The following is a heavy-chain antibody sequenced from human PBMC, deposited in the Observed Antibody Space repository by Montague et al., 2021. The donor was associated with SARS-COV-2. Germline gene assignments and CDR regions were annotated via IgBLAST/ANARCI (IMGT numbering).Heavy chain of an antibody. D-gene: IGHD6-13*01. V-gene: IGHV4-39*07. J-gene: IGHJ6*02. Sequence: SETLSLTCTVSGGSISSSSYYWGWIRQPPGKGLEWIGSTYYSGSTYYNPSLKSRVTISVDTSKNQFSLKLSSVTAADTAVYYRARVGRQQLVRLSGMDVWGQGTTVTVSS. CDR1: GGSISSSSYY. CDR2: TYYSGST. CDR3: ARVGRQQLVRLSGMDV.